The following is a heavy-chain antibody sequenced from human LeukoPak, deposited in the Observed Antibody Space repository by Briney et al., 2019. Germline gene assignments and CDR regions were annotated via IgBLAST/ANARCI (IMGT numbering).Heavy chain of an antibody. CDR3: AKEVYYFDTSGLYSFAFDI. D-gene: IGHD3-22*01. CDR2: ISARGGST. CDR1: GLTFSRYA. J-gene: IGHJ3*02. Sequence: GGSLRLSCAASGLTFSRYAMSWVRQAPGKGLEWVSAISARGGSTYYADSVKGRFTISRDNSQNTLYLERNRLRVEDTAVYYCAKEVYYFDTSGLYSFAFDIWGQGTMVTVPS. V-gene: IGHV3-23*01.